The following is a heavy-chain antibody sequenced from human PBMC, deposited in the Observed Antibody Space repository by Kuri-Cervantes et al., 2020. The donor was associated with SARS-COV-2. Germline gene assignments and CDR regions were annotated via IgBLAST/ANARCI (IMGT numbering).Heavy chain of an antibody. D-gene: IGHD6-13*01. CDR1: GFTFSSYA. V-gene: IGHV3-23*03. CDR3: TTDQFRYSSSWLTDY. Sequence: GGSLRLSCAASGFTFSSYAMSWVRQAPGKGLEWVSVIYSGGSSTYYADSVKGRFTISRDNSKNTLYLQMNSLKTEDTAVYYCTTDQFRYSSSWLTDYWGQGTLVTVSS. J-gene: IGHJ4*02. CDR2: IYSGGSST.